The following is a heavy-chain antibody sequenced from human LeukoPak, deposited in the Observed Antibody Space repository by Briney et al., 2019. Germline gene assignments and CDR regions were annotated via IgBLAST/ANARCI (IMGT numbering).Heavy chain of an antibody. V-gene: IGHV4-39*01. Sequence: PSETLSLTCTVSGGSISSSSYYWGWIRQPPGKGLEWIGSIYYSGSTYYNPSLKSRVTISVDTSKNQFSLKLSSVTAADTAVYYYAFSWTKTKTLDYWGRGTLVTVSS. J-gene: IGHJ4*02. D-gene: IGHD3/OR15-3a*01. CDR1: GGSISSSSYY. CDR3: AFSWTKTKTLDY. CDR2: IYYSGST.